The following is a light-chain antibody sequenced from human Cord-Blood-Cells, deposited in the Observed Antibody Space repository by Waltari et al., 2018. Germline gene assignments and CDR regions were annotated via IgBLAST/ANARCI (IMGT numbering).Light chain of an antibody. CDR1: SSDVGRHNS. J-gene: IGLJ1*01. Sequence: QSALTQPASVSGSPGQSITISCTVTSSDVGRHNSVSSYQQHPGKAPKLIIYDVSKRPSGVSNRFSGSKSGNTASLTISGLQAEDEADYYCSSYTSSSTPYVFGTGTKVTVL. CDR2: DVS. CDR3: SSYTSSSTPYV. V-gene: IGLV2-14*01.